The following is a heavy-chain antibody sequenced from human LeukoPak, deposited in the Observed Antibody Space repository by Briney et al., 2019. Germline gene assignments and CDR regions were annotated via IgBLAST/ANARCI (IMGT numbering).Heavy chain of an antibody. J-gene: IGHJ4*02. V-gene: IGHV4-34*01. Sequence: SETLSLTCAVYGGSFSGYYWSWIRQPPGKGLEWIGEINHSGSTYYNPSLKSRVTISVDRSKNQFSLKLSSVTAADTAVYYCARGTMTREYYFDYWGQGTLVTVSS. D-gene: IGHD3-10*02. CDR1: GGSFSGYY. CDR2: INHSGST. CDR3: ARGTMTREYYFDY.